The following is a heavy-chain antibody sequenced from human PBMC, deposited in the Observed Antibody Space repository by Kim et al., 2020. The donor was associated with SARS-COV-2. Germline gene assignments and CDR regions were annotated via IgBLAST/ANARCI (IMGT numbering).Heavy chain of an antibody. CDR3: ARLHAYGHEEFDP. J-gene: IGHJ5*01. CDR1: GGSINGYY. CDR2: IYYNGVT. D-gene: IGHD3-10*01. Sequence: SETLSLTCSVSGGSINGYYWSWIRQPPGKELEWIGYIYYNGVTNYNPSLKSRVTMSVDTSKNQLSLMLSSVTAADTAVYYCARLHAYGHEEFDPWGQGIFGSVSS. V-gene: IGHV4-59*13.